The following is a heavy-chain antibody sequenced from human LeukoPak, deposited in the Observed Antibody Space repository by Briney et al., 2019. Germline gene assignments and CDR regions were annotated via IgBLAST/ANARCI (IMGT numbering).Heavy chain of an antibody. CDR3: ARDHIAVRPGHFDY. V-gene: IGHV1-18*01. CDR1: GYTFTTYG. CDR2: ISVYNGNT. Sequence: ASVKVSCKASGYTFTTYGINWPRQAPGQGLEWMGWISVYNGNTKYAQKFQGRVTMTTDTSTSTAYMELRSLRSDDTAVYYCARDHIAVRPGHFDYWGQGTLVTVSS. J-gene: IGHJ4*02. D-gene: IGHD6-6*01.